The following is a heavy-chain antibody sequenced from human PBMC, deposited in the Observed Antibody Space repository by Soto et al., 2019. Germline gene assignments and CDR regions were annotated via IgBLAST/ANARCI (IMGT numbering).Heavy chain of an antibody. CDR2: IYHSGST. CDR1: AGSISSSNW. Sequence: SDTLSLTCAFSAGSISSSNWRSWVRQAHWKGLEWIGEIYHSGSTNYNPSLKSRVTISVDKSKNQFSLKLSSVTAADTAVYYCARERYSSGWYGNWFDPWGQGTLVTVSS. D-gene: IGHD6-19*01. CDR3: ARERYSSGWYGNWFDP. J-gene: IGHJ5*02. V-gene: IGHV4-4*02.